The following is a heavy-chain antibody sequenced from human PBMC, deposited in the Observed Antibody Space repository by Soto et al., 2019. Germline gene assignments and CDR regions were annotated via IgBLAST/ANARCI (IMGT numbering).Heavy chain of an antibody. Sequence: QVQLQESGPGLVKPSQTLSLTCTVSGGSISSGGYYWSWIRQHPGKGLEWIGYIYYSGSTYYNPSLKSRVTISVEASTNRFALKLRALTAADTAVYYCARVRTAARPGVYYFDYWGQGTLVTVSS. CDR2: IYYSGST. J-gene: IGHJ4*02. D-gene: IGHD6-6*01. CDR3: ARVRTAARPGVYYFDY. CDR1: GGSISSGGYY. V-gene: IGHV4-31*03.